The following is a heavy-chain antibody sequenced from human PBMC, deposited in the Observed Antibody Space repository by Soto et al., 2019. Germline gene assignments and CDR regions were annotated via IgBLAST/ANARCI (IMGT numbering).Heavy chain of an antibody. CDR2: IKQDGSEK. CDR1: GFTFSSYW. CDR3: AREETAWPLAYGLDV. J-gene: IGHJ6*02. D-gene: IGHD2-21*02. Sequence: LRLSCAASGFTFSSYWMSWVRQAPGKGLEWVANIKQDGSEKYYVDSVKGRFSISRDDDTSSVSLQMNSLRGEDTAVYFCAREETAWPLAYGLDVWGQGTTVTVSS. V-gene: IGHV3-7*01.